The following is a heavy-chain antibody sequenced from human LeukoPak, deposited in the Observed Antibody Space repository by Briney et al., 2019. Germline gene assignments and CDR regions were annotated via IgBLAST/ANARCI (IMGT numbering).Heavy chain of an antibody. CDR1: GFTFSSYG. CDR2: IRYDGSNK. V-gene: IGHV3-30*02. Sequence: GGSLRLSCAASGFTFSSYGMHWVRQAPGKGLEGVAFIRYDGSNKYYADSVKGRFTISRDNSKNTLYLQMNSLRAEDTAVYYCAKDPSPEAMVRGVSWFDPWGQGTLVTVSS. CDR3: AKDPSPEAMVRGVSWFDP. J-gene: IGHJ5*02. D-gene: IGHD3-10*01.